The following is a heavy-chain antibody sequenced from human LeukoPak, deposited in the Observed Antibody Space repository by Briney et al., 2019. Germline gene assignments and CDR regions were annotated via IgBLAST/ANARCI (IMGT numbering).Heavy chain of an antibody. V-gene: IGHV2-5*02. CDR2: IYWDDDK. Sequence: SGPTLVNPTQTLTLTCTFSGFSLSVRGVGVGWIRQPPGKALEWLALIYWDDDKRYSPYLKSRLTITKDTSKNQLVLTMANMDPVDTATYYCAHRLARPGAFHIWGQGTMVTVSS. J-gene: IGHJ3*02. CDR3: AHRLARPGAFHI. CDR1: GFSLSVRGVG. D-gene: IGHD6-6*01.